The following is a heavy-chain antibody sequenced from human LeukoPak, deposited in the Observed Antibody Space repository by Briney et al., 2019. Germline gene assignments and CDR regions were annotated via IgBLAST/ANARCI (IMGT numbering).Heavy chain of an antibody. CDR2: ISCDGSNK. J-gene: IGHJ6*02. Sequence: GGSLRLSCAASGFTFSSYAMHWVRQAPGKGLEWVAVISCDGSNKYYADSVKGRFTISRDNSKNTLYLQMNSLRAEDTAVYYCASLSYYDFSYYYGMDVWGQGTTVTVSS. CDR1: GFTFSSYA. V-gene: IGHV3-30-3*01. CDR3: ASLSYYDFSYYYGMDV. D-gene: IGHD3-3*01.